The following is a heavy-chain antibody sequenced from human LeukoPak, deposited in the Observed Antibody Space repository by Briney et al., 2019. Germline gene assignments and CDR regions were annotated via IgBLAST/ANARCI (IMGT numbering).Heavy chain of an antibody. Sequence: SETLSLTCAVSGVPFSNYYWSWVRQSPRQGREWIGEINHSGYTNYNPSLKSRVTMSIDTSKNQFSLRLTSVTAADAGVYYCTRAVAGHPDWGQGTLVTVSS. CDR1: GVPFSNYY. V-gene: IGHV4-34*01. CDR3: TRAVAGHPD. D-gene: IGHD6-19*01. J-gene: IGHJ4*02. CDR2: INHSGYT.